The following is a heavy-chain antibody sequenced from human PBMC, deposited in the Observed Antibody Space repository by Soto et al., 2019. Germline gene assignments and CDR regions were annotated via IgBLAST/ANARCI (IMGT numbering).Heavy chain of an antibody. D-gene: IGHD2-8*02. CDR2: VHHTGNT. CDR1: RGTRRHCY. CDR3: ARDVRPPGLAYFDL. J-gene: IGHJ2*01. V-gene: IGHV4-59*01. Sequence: SETNSLRWRVSRGTRRHCYWSWIRTHPGKGLEWIGNVHHTGNTNYNASLKSRVTISLDTSNSDFSLHLTSVTAADTAVYYCARDVRPPGLAYFDLWGPGILVT.